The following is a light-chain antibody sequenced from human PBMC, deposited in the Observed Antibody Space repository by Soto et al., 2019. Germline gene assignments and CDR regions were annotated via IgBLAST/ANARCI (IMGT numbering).Light chain of an antibody. V-gene: IGKV3-20*01. J-gene: IGKJ1*01. Sequence: EIVLTQSPGTLSLSPGERATLSCRASQSVSSSYLAWYQQKPGQAPRLLIYGASSRATGIQDRFSGSGSGTDFTLTISRLEPEDFAVYYCQQYGSSQGWTFGQGTKVDIK. CDR1: QSVSSSY. CDR2: GAS. CDR3: QQYGSSQGWT.